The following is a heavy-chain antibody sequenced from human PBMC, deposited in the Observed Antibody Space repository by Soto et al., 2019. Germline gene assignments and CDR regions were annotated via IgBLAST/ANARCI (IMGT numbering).Heavy chain of an antibody. D-gene: IGHD2-2*02. J-gene: IGHJ4*02. V-gene: IGHV3-30*18. CDR1: GFTFNTYG. Sequence: GGSLRLSCAASGFTFNTYGMHWVRQAPGRGLEWVAVISYDGSEKYYVDSVKGRFTISKDNSKNTLYLQMNSLRPEDTAVYYCAKSPNFYCSSPNCYKYYFDHWGQGTRVTVSS. CDR3: AKSPNFYCSSPNCYKYYFDH. CDR2: ISYDGSEK.